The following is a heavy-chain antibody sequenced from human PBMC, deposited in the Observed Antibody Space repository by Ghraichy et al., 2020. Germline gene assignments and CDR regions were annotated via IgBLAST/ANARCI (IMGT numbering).Heavy chain of an antibody. CDR2: ISSSGSTI. CDR3: ARDSPGHKLYYYYYGMDV. Sequence: GGSLRLSCAASGFTFSDYYMSWIRQAPGKGLEWVSYISSSGSTIYYADSVKGRFTISRDNAKNSLYLQMNSLRAEDTAVYYCARDSPGHKLYYYYYGMDVWGQGTTVTVSS. CDR1: GFTFSDYY. V-gene: IGHV3-11*01. J-gene: IGHJ6*02.